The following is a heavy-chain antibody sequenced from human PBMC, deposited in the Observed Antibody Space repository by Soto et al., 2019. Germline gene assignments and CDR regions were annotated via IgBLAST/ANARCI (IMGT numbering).Heavy chain of an antibody. V-gene: IGHV3-30*03. J-gene: IGHJ6*02. CDR1: RFSFSNYG. D-gene: IGHD3-9*01. CDR2: ISYDGSNK. CDR3: ARDMTISADYYYYGMDV. Sequence: QVPLVESGGGVVQPGRSLRLSCASSRFSFSNYGMHWVRQAPGKGLEWVTVISYDGSNKYYADSVKGRFTISRDNSKNTLYLQMNSLRAEDTAVYFCARDMTISADYYYYGMDVWGQGTTVTVSS.